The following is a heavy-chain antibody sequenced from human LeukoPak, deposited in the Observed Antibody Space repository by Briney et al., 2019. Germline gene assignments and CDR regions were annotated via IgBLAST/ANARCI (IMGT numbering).Heavy chain of an antibody. D-gene: IGHD3-3*01. V-gene: IGHV4-59*01. CDR2: IYYSGST. CDR1: GFTFSSYA. J-gene: IGHJ4*02. Sequence: GSLRLSCAASGFTFSSYAMSWVRQAPGKGLEWIGYIYYSGSTNYNPSLKSRVTISVDTSKNQFSLKLSSVTAADTAVYYCASLYYDFHFDYWGQGTLVTVSS. CDR3: ASLYYDFHFDY.